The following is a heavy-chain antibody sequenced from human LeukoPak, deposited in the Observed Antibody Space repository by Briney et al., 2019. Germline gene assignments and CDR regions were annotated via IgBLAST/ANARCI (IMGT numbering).Heavy chain of an antibody. Sequence: PSETLSLTCAVSGGSISSGGYSWSWIRQPPGKGLDWIGYIYYSGSTNYNPSLKSRVTISVDTSKIQFSLKLSSVTAADTAVYYCARSGRYCSSTSCNYDAFDIWGQGTMVTVSS. CDR2: IYYSGST. CDR3: ARSGRYCSSTSCNYDAFDI. V-gene: IGHV4-61*08. CDR1: GGSISSGGYS. J-gene: IGHJ3*02. D-gene: IGHD2-2*01.